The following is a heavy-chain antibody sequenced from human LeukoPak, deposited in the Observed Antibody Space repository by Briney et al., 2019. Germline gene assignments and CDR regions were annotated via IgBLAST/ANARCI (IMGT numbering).Heavy chain of an antibody. CDR3: ARDNSVEDTAWWFDP. J-gene: IGHJ5*02. V-gene: IGHV1-46*01. CDR1: GFTFSGSA. CDR2: INPSGGST. D-gene: IGHD4-23*01. Sequence: GGSLKLSCAASGFTFSGSAMHWVRQAPGQGLEWMGIINPSGGSTSYAQKFQGRVTMTRDMSTSTDYMELSSLRSEDTAVYYCARDNSVEDTAWWFDPWGQGTLVTVSS.